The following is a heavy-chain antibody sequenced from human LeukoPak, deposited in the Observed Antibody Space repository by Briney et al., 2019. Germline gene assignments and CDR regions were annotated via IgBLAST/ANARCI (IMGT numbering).Heavy chain of an antibody. V-gene: IGHV2-70*11. CDR2: IDWDNDK. Sequence: SGPALVNPTEPLTLTCTFSGFSLSTSGVCVSWIRQPPGKALEWLARIDWDNDKYYSTSLKTRLTISKDTSKNQVVLTMTNMDPVDTATYYCARTTSSTSFNFDYWGQGTLVTVSS. D-gene: IGHD2-2*01. CDR1: GFSLSTSGVC. J-gene: IGHJ4*02. CDR3: ARTTSSTSFNFDY.